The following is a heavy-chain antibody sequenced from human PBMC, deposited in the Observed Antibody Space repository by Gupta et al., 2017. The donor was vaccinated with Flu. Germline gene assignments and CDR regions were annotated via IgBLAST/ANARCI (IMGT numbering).Heavy chain of an antibody. CDR2: IKEDGIDK. CDR3: ARASDYRRFDY. J-gene: IGHJ4*02. V-gene: IGHV3-7*01. CDR1: RFIFGTSS. D-gene: IGHD3-16*02. Sequence: EVHLVGYGGGLVQRGDLLSRRCESYRFIFGTSSMSWVRQAPGKGPEWVANIKEDGIDKYYADLGKGLFTIPRHNPKNSLYPQINSLRAEDTAVYYCARASDYRRFDYLGQGAQVTVSS.